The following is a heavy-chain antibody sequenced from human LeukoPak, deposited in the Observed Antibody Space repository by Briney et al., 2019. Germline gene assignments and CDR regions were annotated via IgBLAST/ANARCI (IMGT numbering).Heavy chain of an antibody. CDR2: IIPIFGTA. CDR3: ARASYCSSTSCPIWYYYYYMDV. CDR1: GGTFSRNA. D-gene: IGHD2-2*01. Sequence: ASVKVSCKASGGTFSRNAISWVRQAPGQGLEWMGGIIPIFGTANYAQKFQGRVTMTRDTSTSTVYMELSSLRSEDTAVYYCARASYCSSTSCPIWYYYYYMDVWGKGTTVTVSS. J-gene: IGHJ6*03. V-gene: IGHV1-69*05.